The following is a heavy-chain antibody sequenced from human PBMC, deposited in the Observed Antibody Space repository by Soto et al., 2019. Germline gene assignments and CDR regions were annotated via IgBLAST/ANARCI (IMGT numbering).Heavy chain of an antibody. Sequence: PSETLSLTCAVSSASISSSHWWSWVRQPPGKGLEWIGEIYHSGSTNYNPSLKSRVTISVDKSKNQFSLKLYSVTAADTAVYYCASRPVAATVRFDFWGQGALVTVSS. J-gene: IGHJ4*02. V-gene: IGHV4-4*02. CDR3: ASRPVAATVRFDF. CDR2: IYHSGST. CDR1: SASISSSHW. D-gene: IGHD3-10*01.